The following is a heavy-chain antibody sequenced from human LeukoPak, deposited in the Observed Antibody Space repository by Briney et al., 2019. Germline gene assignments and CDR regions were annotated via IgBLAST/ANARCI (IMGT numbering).Heavy chain of an antibody. CDR2: FYYSGNT. Sequence: SETLSLTCTVSGVSITHYWGWIRQPPGKGLEWIGSFYYSGNTYYNSSLESRVTISVDTSKNQFSLKLTSVTPADTAIYYCARQWDIVATWGRWFDPWGQGILVTVSS. V-gene: IGHV4-39*01. D-gene: IGHD5-12*01. CDR1: GVSITHY. J-gene: IGHJ5*02. CDR3: ARQWDIVATWGRWFDP.